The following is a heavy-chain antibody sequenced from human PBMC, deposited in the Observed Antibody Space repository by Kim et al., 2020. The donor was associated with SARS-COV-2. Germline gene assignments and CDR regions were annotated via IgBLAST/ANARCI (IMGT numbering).Heavy chain of an antibody. CDR3: TKGITPGGADV. CDR1: GFNSADDA. Sequence: GGSLRLSCVVSGFNSADDAMHWVRQAPGKGLEWVSGIFCNGGELGYADSVKGRFTISRDIASNPVYQQMDSLRPDDTAFYYCTKGITPGGADVWGQGTTVTVSS. D-gene: IGHD2-15*01. CDR2: IFCNGGEL. V-gene: IGHV3-9*02. J-gene: IGHJ6*02.